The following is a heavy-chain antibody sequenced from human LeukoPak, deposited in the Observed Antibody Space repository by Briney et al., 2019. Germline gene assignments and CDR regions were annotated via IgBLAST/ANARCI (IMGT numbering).Heavy chain of an antibody. D-gene: IGHD3-3*01. CDR2: IKLDGSEK. J-gene: IGHJ4*02. Sequence: GGSLRLSCVASGFTFGKYWMSWVRQAPGKGLEWVANIKLDGSEKNYVNSVKGRFTISRDNTKNSLYLQMNSLRAEDTAVFYCARDQYDTWSRRGNFDSWGQGTLVIVSS. V-gene: IGHV3-7*03. CDR3: ARDQYDTWSRRGNFDS. CDR1: GFTFGKYW.